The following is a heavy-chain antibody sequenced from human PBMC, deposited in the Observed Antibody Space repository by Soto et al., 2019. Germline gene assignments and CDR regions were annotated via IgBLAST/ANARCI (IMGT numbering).Heavy chain of an antibody. V-gene: IGHV4-4*02. D-gene: IGHD5-18*01. CDR2: MDHSGST. CDR3: ARAVSRADTAMVN. J-gene: IGHJ4*02. Sequence: QVQLQESGPGLVKPSGTLSLTCAVSGGSISSSNWWRWVRQPPGKGLEWIGEMDHSGSTNYNPSLKSRVTISVDKSKHQYSLKLSSVTAADTAVYYCARAVSRADTAMVNWGQGTLVTVSS. CDR1: GGSISSSNW.